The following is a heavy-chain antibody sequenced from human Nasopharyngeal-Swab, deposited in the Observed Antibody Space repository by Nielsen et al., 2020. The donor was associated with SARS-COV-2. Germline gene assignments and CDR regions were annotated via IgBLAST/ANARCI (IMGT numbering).Heavy chain of an antibody. CDR2: IWYDGSNK. Sequence: GESLKISCAASGFTFNSYGMHWVRQAPGKGLEWVAVIWYDGSNKYYADSVKGRFTISRDNSKNTLYLQMNSLRAEDTAVYYCARDVVVVAAFYYYYYGMDVWGQGTTVTVSS. J-gene: IGHJ6*02. CDR3: ARDVVVVAAFYYYYYGMDV. V-gene: IGHV3-33*01. CDR1: GFTFNSYG. D-gene: IGHD2-15*01.